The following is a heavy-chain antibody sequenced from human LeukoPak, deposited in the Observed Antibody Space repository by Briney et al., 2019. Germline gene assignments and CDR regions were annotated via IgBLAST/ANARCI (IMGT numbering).Heavy chain of an antibody. Sequence: PGGSLRLSSAASGFTFSDYWMSWVRQAPGKGLEWVANIKQDAGEIRYVDSVKGRFTISRDNAKKSLYLQMNSLRGEDTAVYYCARVGSSWDLLDYWGQGTLVTVSS. CDR3: ARVGSSWDLLDY. V-gene: IGHV3-7*01. CDR1: GFTFSDYW. D-gene: IGHD6-13*01. CDR2: IKQDAGEI. J-gene: IGHJ4*02.